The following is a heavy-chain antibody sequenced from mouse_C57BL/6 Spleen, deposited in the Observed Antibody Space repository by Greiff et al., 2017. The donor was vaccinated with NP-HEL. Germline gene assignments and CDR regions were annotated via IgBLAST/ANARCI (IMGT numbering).Heavy chain of an antibody. D-gene: IGHD2-1*01. CDR2: ISSGSSTI. CDR3: ARPEVYYGNYRDWYFDL. J-gene: IGHJ1*03. V-gene: IGHV5-17*01. Sequence: EVHLVVSGGGLVKPGGSLKLSCAASGFTFSDYGMHWVRQAPEKGLEWVAYISSGSSTIYYADTVKGRFTISRDNAKNTLFLQMTSLRSDDTARYYCARPEVYYGNYRDWYFDLWGTETTVTVSS. CDR1: GFTFSDYG.